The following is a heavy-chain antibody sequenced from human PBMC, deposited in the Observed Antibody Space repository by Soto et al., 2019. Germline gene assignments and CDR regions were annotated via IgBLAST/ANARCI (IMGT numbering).Heavy chain of an antibody. CDR3: ARRIAAAGLYWFDP. V-gene: IGHV4-59*08. CDR2: IYYSGST. D-gene: IGHD6-13*01. CDR1: GGSISSYY. J-gene: IGHJ5*02. Sequence: PSDTLSLTCTVSGGSISSYYWSWIRQPPGKGLEWIGYIYYSGSTDYNPSLKSRVTISVDTSKNQFSLKLSSVTAADTAVYYCARRIAAAGLYWFDPWGQGTLVTVSS.